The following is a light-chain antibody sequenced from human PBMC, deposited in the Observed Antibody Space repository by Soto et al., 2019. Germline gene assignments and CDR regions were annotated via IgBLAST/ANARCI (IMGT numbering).Light chain of an antibody. Sequence: QAVLAQPASVSGTPGQSITISCSRSRSDVGSYNLVSWFQQHPGKVPKLMIYEATKRPSGVSNRFSGSKSGNTASLTISGIQAEEEADYYCWSYAGGAYVFGTGTKVTVL. J-gene: IGLJ1*01. CDR1: RSDVGSYNL. CDR3: WSYAGGAYV. V-gene: IGLV2-23*01. CDR2: EAT.